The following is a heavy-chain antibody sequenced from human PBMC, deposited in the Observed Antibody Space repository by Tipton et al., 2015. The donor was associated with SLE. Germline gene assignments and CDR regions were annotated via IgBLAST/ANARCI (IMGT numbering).Heavy chain of an antibody. CDR2: INSSGDR. V-gene: IGHV4-4*07. J-gene: IGHJ3*01. CDR3: ARVSTPYAFDV. CDR1: GGSISFDY. Sequence: TLSLTCTVSGGSISFDYWSWIRQSAGRGLEWIGRINSSGDRDYNPSLRSRVTMSIDASQNRVSLRLKSVSAADTAVYYCARVSTPYAFDVWGQGTMVTVSS.